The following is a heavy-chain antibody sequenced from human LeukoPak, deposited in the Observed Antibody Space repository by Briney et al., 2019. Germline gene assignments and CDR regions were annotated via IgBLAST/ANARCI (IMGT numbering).Heavy chain of an antibody. CDR1: GFTFSNYW. CDR2: IYSGGST. D-gene: IGHD4-17*01. J-gene: IGHJ6*03. Sequence: GGSLRLSCAASGFTFSNYWMSWVRQAPGKGLEWVSVIYSGGSTYYADSVKGRFTISRDNSKNTLYLQMNSLRAEDTAVYYCARLVNTDYYYYYYMDVWGKGTTVTVSS. CDR3: ARLVNTDYYYYYYMDV. V-gene: IGHV3-53*01.